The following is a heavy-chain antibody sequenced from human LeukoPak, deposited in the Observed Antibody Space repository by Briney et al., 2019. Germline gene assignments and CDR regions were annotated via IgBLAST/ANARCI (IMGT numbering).Heavy chain of an antibody. D-gene: IGHD5-24*01. V-gene: IGHV3-48*04. CDR2: ISSSSSTI. Sequence: GGSLRLSCAASGFTFSSYSMNWVRQAPGKGLEWVSYISSSSSTIYYADSVKGRFTISRDNAKNSLYLQMNSLRAEDTAVYYCARNGRDYFDYWGQGTLVTVSS. CDR3: ARNGRDYFDY. J-gene: IGHJ4*02. CDR1: GFTFSSYS.